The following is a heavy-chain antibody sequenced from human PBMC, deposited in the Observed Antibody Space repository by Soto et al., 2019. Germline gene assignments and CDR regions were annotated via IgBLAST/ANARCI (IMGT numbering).Heavy chain of an antibody. CDR2: MKHNSGNT. J-gene: IGHJ3*02. CDR1: RYTFTRYD. Sequence: GSSVTVSCKASRYTFTRYDIILVRQATGQRLEWMRWMKHNSGNTGYVQKFQDQVTMNKNTTNSQAQIQPTSLRSDDRTVYYCASQRAPKAFDILGQGTM. CDR3: ASQRAPKAFDI. V-gene: IGHV1-8*01.